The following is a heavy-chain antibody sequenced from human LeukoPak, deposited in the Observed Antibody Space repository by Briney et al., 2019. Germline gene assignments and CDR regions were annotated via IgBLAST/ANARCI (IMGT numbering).Heavy chain of an antibody. CDR3: ARDGSPEASINYFDT. Sequence: GGSLRLSCTVSGFTVSTNSMSWVRQTPGKGLEWVSAISGSGGRTYYADSVKGRFTISRDNSKNTLYLQVNSLSADDTALYYCARDGSPEASINYFDTWGQGTPVTVSS. CDR1: GFTVSTNS. J-gene: IGHJ5*02. CDR2: ISGSGGRT. V-gene: IGHV3-23*01. D-gene: IGHD5-24*01.